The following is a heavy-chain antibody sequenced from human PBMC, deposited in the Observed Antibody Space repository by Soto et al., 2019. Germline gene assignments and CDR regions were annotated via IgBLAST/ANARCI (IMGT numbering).Heavy chain of an antibody. Sequence: VQQVQSGPEVKKPGESPTISCKVAPYGFTSYWIAWVRHMPGKGLELMGIIYPGDSDTRYSPSFQGQVTISADKSITTVYLQWSSLKTSDTAMYYCATPKAAPDVFDIWGQGTMVTVSS. V-gene: IGHV5-51*01. D-gene: IGHD6-13*01. CDR1: PYGFTSYW. J-gene: IGHJ3*02. CDR2: IYPGDSDT. CDR3: ATPKAAPDVFDI.